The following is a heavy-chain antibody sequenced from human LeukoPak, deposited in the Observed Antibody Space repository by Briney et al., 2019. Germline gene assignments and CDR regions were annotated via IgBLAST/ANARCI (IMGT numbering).Heavy chain of an antibody. CDR1: GFTFDGYA. J-gene: IGHJ6*02. Sequence: GGSLRLSCAASGFTFDGYAMHWVRQAPGKGLEWVSSISSSSSYIYYADSVKGRFAISRDNAKNSLYLQMNSLRAEDTAVYYCARSGTMIVAAIPDYYYYYGMDVWGQGTTVTVSS. V-gene: IGHV3-21*01. CDR2: ISSSSSYI. CDR3: ARSGTMIVAAIPDYYYYYGMDV. D-gene: IGHD3-22*01.